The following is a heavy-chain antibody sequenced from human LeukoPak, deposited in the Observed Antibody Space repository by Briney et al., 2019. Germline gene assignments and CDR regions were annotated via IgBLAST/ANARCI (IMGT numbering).Heavy chain of an antibody. J-gene: IGHJ3*02. V-gene: IGHV1-69*01. CDR1: GGTFSSYA. Sequence: GASVKVSCKASGGTFSSYAISWVRQAPGQGLEWMGGIIPIFGTANYAQKFQGRVTITADESTSTAYMELSSLRSENTAVYYCAREHGDPPAVAFDIWGQGTMVTVSS. CDR2: IIPIFGTA. CDR3: AREHGDPPAVAFDI. D-gene: IGHD4-17*01.